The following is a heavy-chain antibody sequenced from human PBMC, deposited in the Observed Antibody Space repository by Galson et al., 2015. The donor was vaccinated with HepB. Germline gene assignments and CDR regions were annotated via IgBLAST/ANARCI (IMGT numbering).Heavy chain of an antibody. CDR2: ISSSDSTI. J-gene: IGHJ4*02. D-gene: IGHD4-17*01. Sequence: SLRLSCAASGFTFSSYSMNWVRQAPGKGLEWVSYISSSDSTIYYTDSVQGRFTISRDTAKNSLYLQMNSLRDEDTAVYYCARGFGDYGDHWGQGALVTVSS. V-gene: IGHV3-48*02. CDR3: ARGFGDYGDH. CDR1: GFTFSSYS.